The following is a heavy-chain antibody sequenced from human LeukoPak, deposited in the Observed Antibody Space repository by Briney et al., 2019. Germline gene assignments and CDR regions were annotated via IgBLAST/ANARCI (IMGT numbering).Heavy chain of an antibody. V-gene: IGHV3-23*01. D-gene: IGHD3-22*01. CDR2: ISGSGGST. CDR1: GFTFSSYA. CDR3: AKDLIYDSSGYYEYYFDY. J-gene: IGHJ4*02. Sequence: GGSLRLSCAASGFTFSSYAMSWVRQAPGKGLEWVSAISGSGGSTYYADSVKGRFTISRDNSKNMLYLQMNSLRAEDTAVYYCAKDLIYDSSGYYEYYFDYWGQGTLVTVSS.